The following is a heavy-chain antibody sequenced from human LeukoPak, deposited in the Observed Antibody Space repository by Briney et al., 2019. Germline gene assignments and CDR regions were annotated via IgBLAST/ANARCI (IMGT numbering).Heavy chain of an antibody. CDR3: ARVASISVAGTRPYYMDV. CDR1: GGTFSSYA. D-gene: IGHD6-19*01. Sequence: AASVKVSCKASGGTFSSYAISWVRQAPGQGLEWMGGIIPIFGTANYAQKFQGRVTITADKSTSTAYMELNNLRSEDTAVYYCARVASISVAGTRPYYMDVWGQGTTVTVSS. CDR2: IIPIFGTA. V-gene: IGHV1-69*06. J-gene: IGHJ6*03.